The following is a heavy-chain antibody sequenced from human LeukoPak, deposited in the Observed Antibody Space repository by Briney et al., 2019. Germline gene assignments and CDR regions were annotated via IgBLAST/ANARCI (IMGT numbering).Heavy chain of an antibody. CDR1: GFTFSTYA. D-gene: IGHD3-22*01. J-gene: IGHJ4*02. CDR2: ISYDESNK. V-gene: IGHV3-30-3*01. CDR3: ASHKPHPVRYYFDSSGAIDY. Sequence: GGSLRLSCAASGFTFSTYAMHWVRQSPGKGLEWVAVISYDESNKYYADSVKGRFTISRDNYKNTLYLQMNSLRAEDTAVYYCASHKPHPVRYYFDSSGAIDYWGQGTLVTVSS.